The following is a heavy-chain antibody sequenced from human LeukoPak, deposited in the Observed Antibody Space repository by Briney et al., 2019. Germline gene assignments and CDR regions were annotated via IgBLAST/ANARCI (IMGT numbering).Heavy chain of an antibody. D-gene: IGHD6-13*01. CDR3: ARLISSTAGTGPFFDY. CDR1: GGSISSGGYY. CDR2: IYHSGST. V-gene: IGHV4-30-2*01. J-gene: IGHJ4*02. Sequence: PSETLSLTCTVSGGSISSGGYYWSWIRQPPGKGLEWIGYIYHSGSTYYNPSLKSRVTISVDRSKNQFSLKLSSVTAADTAVYYCARLISSTAGTGPFFDYWGQGTLVTVSS.